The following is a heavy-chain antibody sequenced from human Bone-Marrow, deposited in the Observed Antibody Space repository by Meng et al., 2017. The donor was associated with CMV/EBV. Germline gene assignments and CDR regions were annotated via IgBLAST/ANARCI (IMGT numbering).Heavy chain of an antibody. V-gene: IGHV3-48*03. J-gene: IGHJ3*02. CDR3: ARVGYCSSTSCYTHAFDI. D-gene: IGHD2-2*02. CDR1: KFSFTTYE. Sequence: GGSLRLSCAASKFSFTTYEMNWVRQAPGKGLEWVSYISSGGGTIYYADSVKGRFTISRDNAKKSLYLQMNSLRAEDTALYYCARVGYCSSTSCYTHAFDIWGQGTMVTVSS. CDR2: ISSGGGTI.